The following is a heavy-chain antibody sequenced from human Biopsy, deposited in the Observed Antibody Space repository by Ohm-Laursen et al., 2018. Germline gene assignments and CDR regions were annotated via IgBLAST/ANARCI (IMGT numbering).Heavy chain of an antibody. V-gene: IGHV3-33*01. D-gene: IGHD3-22*01. Sequence: SLRLSCAASGFTFSNYGVDWVRQAPGKGLEWVAGISYDGSNEYYGDSVKGRFSISSDNSKNTLHLQMNSLRAEDTAVYYCAREWIDDSSDYYSYYFDYWGQGTLVTVSS. CDR1: GFTFSNYG. J-gene: IGHJ4*02. CDR3: AREWIDDSSDYYSYYFDY. CDR2: ISYDGSNE.